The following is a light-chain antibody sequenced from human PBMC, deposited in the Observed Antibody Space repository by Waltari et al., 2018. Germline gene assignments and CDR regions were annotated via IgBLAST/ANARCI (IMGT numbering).Light chain of an antibody. CDR1: QSLLHSNGYNY. Sequence: DIVMTQSPLSLPVTPGEPASIPCSSSQSLLHSNGYNYLDWYLQKPGQSPQLLIYLGSNRASGVPDRFSGSGSGTDFTLKISRVEAEDVGVYYCMQALQTVFTFGPGTKVDIK. J-gene: IGKJ3*01. V-gene: IGKV2-28*01. CDR3: MQALQTVFT. CDR2: LGS.